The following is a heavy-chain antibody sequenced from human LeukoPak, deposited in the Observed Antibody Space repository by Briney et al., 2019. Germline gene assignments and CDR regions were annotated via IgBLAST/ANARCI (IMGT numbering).Heavy chain of an antibody. V-gene: IGHV3-53*01. Sequence: GGSLRLSCAASGFTFSDYYMSWVRQAPGKGLEWVSVIYSGGSTYYADSVKGRFTISRDNSKNTLYLQMNSLRAEDTAVYYCASDPHDGFDYWGQGTLVTVSS. CDR1: GFTFSDYY. CDR3: ASDPHDGFDY. CDR2: IYSGGST. D-gene: IGHD1-1*01. J-gene: IGHJ4*02.